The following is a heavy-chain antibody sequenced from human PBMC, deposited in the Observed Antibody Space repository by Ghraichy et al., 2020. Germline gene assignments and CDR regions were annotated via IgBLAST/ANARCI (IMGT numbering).Heavy chain of an antibody. V-gene: IGHV1-2*02. CDR3: ARGRWLQRQYYFDY. Sequence: ASVKVSCKASGYTFTGYYMHWVRQAPGQGLEWMGWINPNSGGTNYAQKFQGRVTMTRDTSISTAYMELSRLRSDDTAVYYCARGRWLQRQYYFDYWGQGTLVTVSS. J-gene: IGHJ4*02. CDR2: INPNSGGT. CDR1: GYTFTGYY. D-gene: IGHD5-24*01.